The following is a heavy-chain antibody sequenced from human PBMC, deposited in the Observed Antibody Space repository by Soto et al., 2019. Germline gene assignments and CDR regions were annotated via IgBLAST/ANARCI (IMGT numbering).Heavy chain of an antibody. CDR3: ARQRALDV. J-gene: IGHJ3*01. Sequence: GESLNISCNGSGYSFTGYLIGWVRQMPGKGLEWMGIIYPGDSDTRYSPSFQGQVTISADKSINTAYLQWSSLKASDTAMYYCARQRALDVWGQGTMVTVS. CDR2: IYPGDSDT. CDR1: GYSFTGYL. V-gene: IGHV5-51*01.